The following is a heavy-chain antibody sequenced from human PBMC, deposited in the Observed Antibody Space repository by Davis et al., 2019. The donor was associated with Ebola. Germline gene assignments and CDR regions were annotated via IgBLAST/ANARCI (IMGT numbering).Heavy chain of an antibody. CDR1: GFTFSSYA. CDR3: VKSDWGYYYGMDV. V-gene: IGHV3-64D*08. CDR2: ISSNGGST. D-gene: IGHD3-16*01. J-gene: IGHJ6*02. Sequence: GESLKTSCSASGFTFSSYAMHWVRQAPGKGLEYVSAISSNGGSTYYADSVKGRFTISRDNSKNTLYLQMSSLRAEDTAVYYCVKSDWGYYYGMDVWGQGTTVTVSS.